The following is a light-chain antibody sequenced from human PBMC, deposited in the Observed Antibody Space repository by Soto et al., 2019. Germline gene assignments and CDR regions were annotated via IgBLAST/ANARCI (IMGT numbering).Light chain of an antibody. V-gene: IGKV1-39*01. CDR1: QNIERY. CDR2: AAA. CDR3: QQTHSTIHS. J-gene: IGKJ2*01. Sequence: DIQITQSPSSLSASIGDTITISCRASQNIERYLNWYQKKEGRAPQLLMFAAANLESGVPSRFRGSGSGTDFTLTISSLQTEDFATYYCQQTHSTIHSVGQGTKGEIK.